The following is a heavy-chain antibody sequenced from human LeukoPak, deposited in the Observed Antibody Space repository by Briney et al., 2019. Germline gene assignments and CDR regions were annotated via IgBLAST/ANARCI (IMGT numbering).Heavy chain of an antibody. J-gene: IGHJ6*02. Sequence: GASVKVSCKASGGTFSSYAISWVRQAPGQGLEWMEGIIPIFGTANYAQKSQGRVTITAGESTSTAYMELSSLRSEDTAVYYCARATEYQLLWGAYYYYGMDVWGQGTTVTVSS. CDR3: ARATEYQLLWGAYYYYGMDV. D-gene: IGHD2-2*01. CDR1: GGTFSSYA. CDR2: IIPIFGTA. V-gene: IGHV1-69*13.